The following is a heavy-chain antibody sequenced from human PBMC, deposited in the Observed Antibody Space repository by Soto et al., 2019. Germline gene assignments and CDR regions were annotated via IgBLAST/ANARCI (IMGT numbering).Heavy chain of an antibody. V-gene: IGHV4-39*01. CDR1: GGSISSRSHY. CDR3: ATADGFGVVTPFFEY. D-gene: IGHD3-3*01. J-gene: IGHJ4*02. Sequence: QLQLQESGQGLVKPSETLSLICTVSGGSISSRSHYWGWIRQSPGKHLEWIGSSYYRGSTHYNPSLKTRVTISVDTSKNQVSLKVYSVTAADTAVYYCATADGFGVVTPFFEYWGQGILVTVSS. CDR2: SYYRGST.